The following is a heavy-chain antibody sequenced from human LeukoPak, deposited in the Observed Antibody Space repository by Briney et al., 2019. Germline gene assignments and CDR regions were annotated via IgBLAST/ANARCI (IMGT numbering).Heavy chain of an antibody. CDR1: GGSISSSSYY. V-gene: IGHV4-39*01. CDR2: IYYSGST. Sequence: SETLSLTCTVSGGSISSSSYYWGWLRQPPGKGLEWIGSIYYSGSTYYNPSLKSRVTISVDTSKNQFSLKLSSVTAADTAVYYCARPHPLFYYFDYWGQGTLVTVS. CDR3: ARPHPLFYYFDY. D-gene: IGHD2-21*01. J-gene: IGHJ4*02.